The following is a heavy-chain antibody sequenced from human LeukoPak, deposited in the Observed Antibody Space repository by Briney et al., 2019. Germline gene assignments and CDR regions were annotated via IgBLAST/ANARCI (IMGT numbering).Heavy chain of an antibody. Sequence: SETLSLTCAVYGGSFSGYYWSWIRQPPGKGLEWIGEINHSGSTNYNPSLKSRVTISVDTSKNQFSLKLSSVTAADTAVYYCARHVERRSSTSSFDYWGQGTLVTVSS. CDR1: GGSFSGYY. D-gene: IGHD2-2*01. J-gene: IGHJ4*02. V-gene: IGHV4-34*01. CDR2: INHSGST. CDR3: ARHVERRSSTSSFDY.